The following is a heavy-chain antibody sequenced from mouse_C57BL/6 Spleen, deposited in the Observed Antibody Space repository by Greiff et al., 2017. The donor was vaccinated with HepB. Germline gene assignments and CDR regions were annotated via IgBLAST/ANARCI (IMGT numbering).Heavy chain of an antibody. CDR1: GFTFSDYY. Sequence: EVQRVESEGGLVQPGSSMKLSCTASGFTFSDYYMAWVRQVPEKGLEWVANINYDGSSTYYLDSLKSRFIISRDNAKNILYLQMSSLKSEDTATYYCARGFYYGYLFDYWGQGTTLTVSS. CDR2: INYDGSST. J-gene: IGHJ2*01. V-gene: IGHV5-16*01. CDR3: ARGFYYGYLFDY. D-gene: IGHD2-2*01.